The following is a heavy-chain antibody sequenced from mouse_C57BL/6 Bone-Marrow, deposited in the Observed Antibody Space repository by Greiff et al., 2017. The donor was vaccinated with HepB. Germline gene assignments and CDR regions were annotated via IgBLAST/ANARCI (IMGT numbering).Heavy chain of an antibody. Sequence: DVMLVESGGDLVKPGASLKLSCAASGFTFSSYGMSWVRQTPDKRLEWVATISSGGRDTYYPDNVKGRFTISRDNAKNTLYLQMSRLTSENTALYYGARRSGGDLAYGGQGTRVTVSA. CDR3: ARRSGGDLAY. D-gene: IGHD2-13*01. CDR2: ISSGGRDT. V-gene: IGHV5-6*02. J-gene: IGHJ3*01. CDR1: GFTFSSYG.